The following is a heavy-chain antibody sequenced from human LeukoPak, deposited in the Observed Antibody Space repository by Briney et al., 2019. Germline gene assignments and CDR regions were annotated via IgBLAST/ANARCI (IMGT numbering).Heavy chain of an antibody. D-gene: IGHD1-20*01. Sequence: PGGSLRLSCAASGFTFSSYEMNWVRQAPGKGLEWVSYISSSGSTIYYADSVKGRFTISRDNAKNSLYLQMNSLRAEDTAVYYCARGGANWNDGGNWFDPWGQGTLVTVSS. CDR3: ARGGANWNDGGNWFDP. CDR1: GFTFSSYE. V-gene: IGHV3-48*03. J-gene: IGHJ5*02. CDR2: ISSSGSTI.